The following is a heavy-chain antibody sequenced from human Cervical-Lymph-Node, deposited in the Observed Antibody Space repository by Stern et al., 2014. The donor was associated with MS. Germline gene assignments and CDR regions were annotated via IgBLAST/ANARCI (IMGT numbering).Heavy chain of an antibody. CDR3: AKAPRWFGELLGGESYFDY. V-gene: IGHV3-9*01. D-gene: IGHD3-10*01. CDR2: ISWNSGSI. Sequence: EVQLVESGGGLVQPGRSLRLSCAASGFTFDDYAMHWVRQAPGKGLEWVSGISWNSGSIGYADSVKGRFTISRDNAKNSLYLQMNSLRAEDTALYYCAKAPRWFGELLGGESYFDYWGQGTLVTVSS. J-gene: IGHJ4*02. CDR1: GFTFDDYA.